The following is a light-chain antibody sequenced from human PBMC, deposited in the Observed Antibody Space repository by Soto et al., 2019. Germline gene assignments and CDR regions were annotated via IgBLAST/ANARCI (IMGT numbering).Light chain of an antibody. CDR3: QQYNNWPLT. CDR2: GAS. CDR1: QSVSNN. V-gene: IGKV3-15*01. J-gene: IGKJ4*01. Sequence: EIVMTQSPVTLSVSPGERATLSCRASQSVSNNLAWYQQKPGQAPRLLIYGASTGATGIPTRFSGSGSGTEFTLTISSLQSEDFAVYYCQQYNNWPLTFGRGTKVEIK.